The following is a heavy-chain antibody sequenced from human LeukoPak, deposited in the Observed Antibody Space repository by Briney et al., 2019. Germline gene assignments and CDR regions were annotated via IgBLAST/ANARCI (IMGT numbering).Heavy chain of an antibody. CDR2: ISYSGST. J-gene: IGHJ4*02. D-gene: IGHD5-18*01. CDR3: ARLRGYSYAGDY. CDR1: GGSISSTSYY. Sequence: SETLSLTCTVSGGSISSTSYYWGWIRQPPGKGLEWIGSISYSGSTYYNPSLKSRVTTSVDTSNSQFSLKLNSVTAADTAVYYCARLRGYSYAGDYWGQGTLVTVSS. V-gene: IGHV4-39*01.